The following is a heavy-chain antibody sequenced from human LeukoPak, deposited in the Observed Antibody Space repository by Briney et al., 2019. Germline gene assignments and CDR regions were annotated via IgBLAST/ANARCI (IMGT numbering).Heavy chain of an antibody. CDR3: TTVEITMIVVVNGDY. Sequence: GGSLRLSCAASGFNFINAWVTWVRQAPGKGLEWVGRIKSKTDDETTDYAAPVKGRFTISRDDSKNTLYLQMNSLKTEDTAVYYCTTVEITMIVVVNGDYWGQGTLVTVSS. CDR1: GFNFINAW. J-gene: IGHJ4*02. CDR2: IKSKTDDETT. V-gene: IGHV3-15*01. D-gene: IGHD3-22*01.